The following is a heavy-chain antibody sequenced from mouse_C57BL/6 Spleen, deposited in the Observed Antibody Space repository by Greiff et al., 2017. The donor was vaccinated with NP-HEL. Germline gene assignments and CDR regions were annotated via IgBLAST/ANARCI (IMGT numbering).Heavy chain of an antibody. CDR2: ISSGSSTI. J-gene: IGHJ4*01. CDR3: ARIPYPYAMDY. D-gene: IGHD2-10*01. CDR1: GFTFSDYG. V-gene: IGHV5-17*01. Sequence: EVQVVESGGGLVKPGGSLKLSCAASGFTFSDYGMHWVRQAPEKGLEWVAYISSGSSTIYYADTVKGRFTISRDNAKNTLFLQMTSLRSEDTAMYYCARIPYPYAMDYWGQGTSVTVSS.